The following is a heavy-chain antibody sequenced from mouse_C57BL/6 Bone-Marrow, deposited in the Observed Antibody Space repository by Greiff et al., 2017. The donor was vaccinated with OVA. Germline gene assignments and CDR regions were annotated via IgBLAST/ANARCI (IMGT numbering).Heavy chain of an antibody. J-gene: IGHJ4*01. D-gene: IGHD3-2*02. Sequence: EVMLVESGGDLVKPGGSLKLSCAASGFTFSSYGMSWVRQTPDKRLEWVATISSGGSYTYYPDSVKGRFTISRDNAKNTLYLQMSSLKSEDTAMYYCARQLSLPDYYAMDYWGQGTSVTVSS. CDR3: ARQLSLPDYYAMDY. CDR1: GFTFSSYG. V-gene: IGHV5-6*01. CDR2: ISSGGSYT.